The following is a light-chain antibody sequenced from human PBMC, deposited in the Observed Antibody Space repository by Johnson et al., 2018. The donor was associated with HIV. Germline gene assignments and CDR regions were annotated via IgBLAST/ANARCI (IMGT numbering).Light chain of an antibody. V-gene: IGLV1-51*01. Sequence: QSVLTQPPSVSAAPGQKVTISCSGSSSNIGNNYVSWYQQLPGTGPKLLIYDNNKRPSGIPDRFSGSKSGTSATLGITGLQTGDEADYYCLAWDSSLSAYVFGPGTRVTVL. CDR2: DNN. CDR1: SSNIGNNY. J-gene: IGLJ1*01. CDR3: LAWDSSLSAYV.